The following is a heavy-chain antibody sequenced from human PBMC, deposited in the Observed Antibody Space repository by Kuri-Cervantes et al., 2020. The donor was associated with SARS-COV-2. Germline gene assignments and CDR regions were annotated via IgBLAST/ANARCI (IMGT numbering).Heavy chain of an antibody. Sequence: GGSLRLSCAASGFTFSDHDMDWVRQAPGKGLEWVGRTRNKATSYTTEYAASVKGRFTISRDDSKNSLYLQMNSLKTEDPAVYYCASAVAGLFDYWGQGTLVTDSS. V-gene: IGHV3-72*01. J-gene: IGHJ4*02. CDR2: TRNKATSYTT. CDR1: GFTFSDHD. CDR3: ASAVAGLFDY. D-gene: IGHD6-19*01.